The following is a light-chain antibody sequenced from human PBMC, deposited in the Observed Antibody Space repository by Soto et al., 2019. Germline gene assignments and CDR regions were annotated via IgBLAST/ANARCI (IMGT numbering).Light chain of an antibody. CDR1: QTVTNNY. J-gene: IGKJ1*01. CDR2: DTS. Sequence: EIVLTQSPGTLSLSPGERATLSCRASQTVTNNYLAWYQQKPGQAPRLLIYDTSSRATGIPDTFSGSGSGTDFTLTISRLEPEDSAMYYCQQYGGAPRTFGQGIKVEIK. CDR3: QQYGGAPRT. V-gene: IGKV3-20*01.